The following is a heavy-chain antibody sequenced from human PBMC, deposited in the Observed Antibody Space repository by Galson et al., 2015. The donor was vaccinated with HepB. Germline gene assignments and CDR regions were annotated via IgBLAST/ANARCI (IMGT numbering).Heavy chain of an antibody. J-gene: IGHJ1*01. Sequence: QSGAEVKKPGESLRISCKASGYAFTNYWIAWLRRMPGKGLEWMGIIYPSDSDTRYSPSFQGHVTFSADKSINTAYLHLRASDTAVYLCARSLTTVDYGGLSDAGGPGTRVTVSS. D-gene: IGHD4-23*01. CDR1: GYAFTNYW. V-gene: IGHV5-51*03. CDR3: ARSLTTVDYGGLSDA. CDR2: IYPSDSDT.